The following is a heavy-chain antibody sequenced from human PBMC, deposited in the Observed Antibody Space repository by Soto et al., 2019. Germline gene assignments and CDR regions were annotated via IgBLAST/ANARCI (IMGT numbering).Heavy chain of an antibody. CDR3: ARVGVTMVRGVISNYFDY. D-gene: IGHD3-10*01. V-gene: IGHV4-31*03. J-gene: IGHJ4*02. CDR1: GGSISSGGYY. Sequence: SLTCTVSGGSISSGGYYWSWIRQHPGKGLEWIGYISYSGSTYYNPSLKSRLTISVDTSKNQFSLKLSSVTAADTAVYYCARVGVTMVRGVISNYFDYWGQGTLVTVSS. CDR2: ISYSGST.